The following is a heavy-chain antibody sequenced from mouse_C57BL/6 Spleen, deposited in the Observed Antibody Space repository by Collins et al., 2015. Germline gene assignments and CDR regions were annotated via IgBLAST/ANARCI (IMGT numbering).Heavy chain of an antibody. V-gene: IGHV5-16*01. Sequence: EVKLVESEGGLVQPGSSMKLSCTASGFSFSDYYMAWVRQVPEKGLEWVANINYDGSKTYYLDSLKSRFIISRDNGKNILYLQMNSLRSGDTATYYCAKGDYGNYFDYWGQGTTLTVSS. CDR3: AKGDYGNYFDY. CDR1: GFSFSDYY. J-gene: IGHJ2*01. CDR2: INYDGSKT. D-gene: IGHD2-1*01.